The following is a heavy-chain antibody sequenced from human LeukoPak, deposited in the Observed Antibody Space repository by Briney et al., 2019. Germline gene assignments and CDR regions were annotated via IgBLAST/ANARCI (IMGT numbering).Heavy chain of an antibody. V-gene: IGHV3-23*01. Sequence: GGSLRLSCAASGFTFSSYAMSWVRQAPRKGLEWVSTSSDTTYYTDSVKGRFTISRDNSKNTLYLQMNSLRAEDTAVYYCAKETRLITIFGVDWGQGTLVTVSS. CDR2: SSDTT. CDR3: AKETRLITIFGVD. CDR1: GFTFSSYA. J-gene: IGHJ4*02. D-gene: IGHD3-3*01.